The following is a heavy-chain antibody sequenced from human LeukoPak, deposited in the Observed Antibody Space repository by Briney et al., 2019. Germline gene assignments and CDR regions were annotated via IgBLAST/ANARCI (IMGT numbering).Heavy chain of an antibody. D-gene: IGHD3-22*01. V-gene: IGHV3-21*06. J-gene: IGHJ4*02. CDR2: INTSSSDI. CDR3: ARDYDSSGNKFDY. Sequence: GSLRLSCAASGFTFSSYSINWVRQAPGKGLEWVSSINTSSSDIYYADSVKGRFTISRDNAKNSLYLQMNSLRAEDTAVYYCARDYDSSGNKFDYWGQGTLVTVSS. CDR1: GFTFSSYS.